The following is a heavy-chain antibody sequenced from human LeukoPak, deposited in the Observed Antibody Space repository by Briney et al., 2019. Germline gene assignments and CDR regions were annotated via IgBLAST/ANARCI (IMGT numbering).Heavy chain of an antibody. CDR1: GLTFSSYA. V-gene: IGHV3-23*01. Sequence: GASLRLSCAASGLTFSSYAMSWVRQAPGKGLEWVSAISGSGGSTYYADSVKGRFTISRDNSKNTLYLQMNSLRAEDTAVYYCAKSRTRSSWIDYWGQGTLVTVSS. J-gene: IGHJ4*02. CDR2: ISGSGGST. CDR3: AKSRTRSSWIDY. D-gene: IGHD6-13*01.